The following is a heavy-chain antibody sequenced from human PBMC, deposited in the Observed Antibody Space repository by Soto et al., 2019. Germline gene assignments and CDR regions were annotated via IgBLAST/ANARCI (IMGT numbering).Heavy chain of an antibody. D-gene: IGHD3-16*01. CDR2: IYHSGST. CDR1: GYSISSGYY. CDR3: ARERVITFGGRGFYDY. Sequence: KPSETLSLTCAVSGYSISSGYYWGWIRQPPGKGLEWIGSIYHSGSTYYNPSLKSRVTISVDTSKNQFSLKLSSVTAADTAVYYCARERVITFGGRGFYDYWGQGTLVTVSS. J-gene: IGHJ4*02. V-gene: IGHV4-38-2*02.